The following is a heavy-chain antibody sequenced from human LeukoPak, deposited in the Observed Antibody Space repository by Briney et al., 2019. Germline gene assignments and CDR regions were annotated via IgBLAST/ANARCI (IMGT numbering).Heavy chain of an antibody. CDR2: INHSGST. Sequence: SETLSLTCTVSGDSNINYYWSWIRQPPGKGLEWIGEINHSGSTNYNPSLKSRVIISVDTSKNQFSLKLSSVTAADAAMYFCSRRPRNSGSHDGPSGLDYWGQGTRVTVSS. V-gene: IGHV4-34*01. D-gene: IGHD1-26*01. J-gene: IGHJ4*02. CDR3: SRRPRNSGSHDGPSGLDY. CDR1: GDSNINYY.